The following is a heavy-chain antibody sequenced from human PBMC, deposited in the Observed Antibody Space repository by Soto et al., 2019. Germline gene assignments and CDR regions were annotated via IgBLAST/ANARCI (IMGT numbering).Heavy chain of an antibody. CDR1: GYTFTGYY. V-gene: IGHV1-2*04. CDR2: INPNSGGT. J-gene: IGHJ6*02. CDR3: ARDKRPSPPRIAVAGYSLIYYYGMDV. D-gene: IGHD6-19*01. Sequence: GASVKVSCKASGYTFTGYYMHWVRQAPGQGLEWMGWINPNSGGTNYAQKFQGWVTMTRDTSISTAYMELSRLRSDDTAVYYCARDKRPSPPRIAVAGYSLIYYYGMDVWGQGTTVTVSS.